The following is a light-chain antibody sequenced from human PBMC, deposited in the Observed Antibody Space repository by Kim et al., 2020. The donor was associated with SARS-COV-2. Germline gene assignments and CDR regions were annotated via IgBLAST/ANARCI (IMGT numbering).Light chain of an antibody. V-gene: IGKV3-15*01. CDR1: QSVSSN. CDR3: QQYNIWPPIT. CDR2: GAS. Sequence: SPGETATLSCRASQSVSSNLAWYQQKPGQTPRVLIFGASTRATGIPARFSGSGSGTEFTLTISSLQSEDFAVYYCQQYNIWPPITFGQGTRLEIK. J-gene: IGKJ5*01.